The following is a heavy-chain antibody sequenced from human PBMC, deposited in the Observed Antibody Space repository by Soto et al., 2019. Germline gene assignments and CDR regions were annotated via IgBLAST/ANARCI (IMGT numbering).Heavy chain of an antibody. D-gene: IGHD3-22*01. CDR2: ISPYDGYT. CDR3: ASGGYYDSSGARNYYFYGMNV. Sequence: QVQLVQSGAEVKKPGASVKVSCKASGYTFASYGINWVRQAPGQGLEWLGWISPYDGYTHYAQILQGRVAMTTDTSTKAAYMELRSLRSADTAMYYCASGGYYDSSGARNYYFYGMNVWGQGTTVTVSS. CDR1: GYTFASYG. J-gene: IGHJ6*02. V-gene: IGHV1-18*01.